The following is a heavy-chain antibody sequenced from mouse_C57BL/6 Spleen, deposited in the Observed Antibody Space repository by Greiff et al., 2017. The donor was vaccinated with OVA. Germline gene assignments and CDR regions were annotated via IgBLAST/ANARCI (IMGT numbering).Heavy chain of an antibody. CDR1: GYTFTSYW. D-gene: IGHD2-3*01. Sequence: VQLQQPGAELVKPGASVKMSCKASGYTFTSYWITWVKQRPGQGLEWIGDIYPGSGSTNYNEKFKSKATLTVETSSSTAYMQLSSLTSEDSAVYYCAKGNLIYDGYNGYCDVWGTGTTVTVSS. CDR2: IYPGSGST. V-gene: IGHV1-55*01. CDR3: AKGNLIYDGYNGYCDV. J-gene: IGHJ1*03.